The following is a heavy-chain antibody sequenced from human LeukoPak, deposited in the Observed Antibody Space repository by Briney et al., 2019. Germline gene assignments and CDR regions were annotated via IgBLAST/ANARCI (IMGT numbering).Heavy chain of an antibody. CDR3: ASYLTSIPSSMDV. J-gene: IGHJ6*02. V-gene: IGHV3-74*01. D-gene: IGHD2/OR15-2a*01. CDR2: ISTDGSST. CDR1: GFTFSRYW. Sequence: GGSLRLSCAASGFTFSRYWMHWLRQAPGKGLVWVSRISTDGSSTSYADSVKGRFTISRDNGKNTLYLQMNSLRAEDTAVYYCASYLTSIPSSMDVWGQGTTVTVSS.